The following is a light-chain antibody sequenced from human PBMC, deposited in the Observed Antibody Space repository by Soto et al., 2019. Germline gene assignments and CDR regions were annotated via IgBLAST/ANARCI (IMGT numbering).Light chain of an antibody. CDR3: QQRSNWPTWT. J-gene: IGKJ1*01. Sequence: EIVLTQSPATLSLSPGERATLSCRASQSVSSYLAWYQQKPGQAPRLLIYDASNRATGIPARFSGSGSGTDVTLTISSREPEDFAVYYYQQRSNWPTWTFGQGTKVEIK. CDR2: DAS. V-gene: IGKV3-11*01. CDR1: QSVSSY.